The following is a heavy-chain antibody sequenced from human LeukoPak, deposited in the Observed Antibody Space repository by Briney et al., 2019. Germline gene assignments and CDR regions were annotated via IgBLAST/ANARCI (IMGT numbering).Heavy chain of an antibody. D-gene: IGHD3-10*01. V-gene: IGHV3-7*01. CDR2: IKQDGSEK. J-gene: IGHJ4*02. CDR1: GFTFSSYW. CDR3: ARTLHLWFGELPDY. Sequence: GGSLRLSCAASGFTFSSYWMSWVRQAPGKGLEWVANIKQDGSEKYYVDSVKGRFTISRDNAKNSLYLQMNSLRAEDTAVYYCARTLHLWFGELPDYWGQGTLVTVSS.